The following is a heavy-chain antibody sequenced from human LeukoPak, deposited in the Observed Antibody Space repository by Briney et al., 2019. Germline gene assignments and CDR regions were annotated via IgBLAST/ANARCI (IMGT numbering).Heavy chain of an antibody. CDR2: IIPIFGTA. J-gene: IGHJ6*03. D-gene: IGHD3-10*01. CDR3: AREVYGSGSYTASPYYYYYYMDV. Sequence: ASVKVSCKASGGTFSSYAISWVRQAPGQGLEWMGGIIPIFGTANYAQKFQGRVTITTDESTSTAYMELSSLRCEDTAVYYCAREVYGSGSYTASPYYYYYYMDVWGKGTTVTVSS. V-gene: IGHV1-69*05. CDR1: GGTFSSYA.